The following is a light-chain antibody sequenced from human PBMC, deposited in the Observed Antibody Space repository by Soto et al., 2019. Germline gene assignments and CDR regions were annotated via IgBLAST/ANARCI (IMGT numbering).Light chain of an antibody. CDR2: GAS. J-gene: IGKJ5*01. V-gene: IGKV3-15*01. CDR3: QQYDNLPRT. Sequence: EIVMTQSPATLSVSPGDRATLSCRAGQNIHTNLAWYQQKPGQAPRLLFYGASTGATGLPARFSGSGSGTEFNLTINYLQAEDCAVYYCQQYDNLPRTFGQGTRLEI. CDR1: QNIHTN.